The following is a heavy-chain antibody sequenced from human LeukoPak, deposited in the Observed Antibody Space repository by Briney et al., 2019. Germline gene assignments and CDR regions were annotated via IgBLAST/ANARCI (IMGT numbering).Heavy chain of an antibody. CDR1: GGSFSGYY. V-gene: IGHV4-34*01. CDR3: ARGYGSGSSYYYYGMDV. J-gene: IGHJ6*02. D-gene: IGHD3-10*01. CDR2: INHSGST. Sequence: SETLSLTCAVYGGSFSGYYWSWIRQPPGKGLEWIGEINHSGSTNYNPSLKSRVTISVDTSKSQFSLKLSSVTAADTAVYYCARGYGSGSSYYYYGMDVWGQGTTVTVSS.